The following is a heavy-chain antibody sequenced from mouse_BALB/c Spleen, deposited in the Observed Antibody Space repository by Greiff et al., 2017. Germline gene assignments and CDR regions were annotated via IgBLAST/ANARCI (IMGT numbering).Heavy chain of an antibody. D-gene: IGHD1-1*01. CDR2: INPSSGYT. CDR1: GYTFTSYT. Sequence: VQLQQSGAELVRPGASVKMSCKASGYTFTSYTMHWVKQRPGQGLEWIGYINPSSGYTNYNQKFKDKATLTADKSSSTAYMQLSSLTSEDSAVYYCARAYYYGSSYVAFDYWGQGTTVTVSS. V-gene: IGHV1-4*01. J-gene: IGHJ2*01. CDR3: ARAYYYGSSYVAFDY.